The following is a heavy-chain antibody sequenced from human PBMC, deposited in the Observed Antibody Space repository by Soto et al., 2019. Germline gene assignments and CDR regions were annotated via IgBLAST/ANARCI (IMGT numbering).Heavy chain of an antibody. CDR1: GYTFTSYG. V-gene: IGHV1-18*01. D-gene: IGHD1-26*01. J-gene: IGHJ6*02. CDR3: ARGGSGSLKVYYYYCDGMDV. CDR2: ISAYNGNT. Sequence: QVQLVQSGAEVKKPGASVKVSCRASGYTFTSYGISRVRQAPGEGLEWMGWISAYNGNTNYAQKLRGRVTMTTDTSTSTAYMELRSLRSDDTAVHYCARGGSGSLKVYYYYCDGMDVWGQGTMVTVSS.